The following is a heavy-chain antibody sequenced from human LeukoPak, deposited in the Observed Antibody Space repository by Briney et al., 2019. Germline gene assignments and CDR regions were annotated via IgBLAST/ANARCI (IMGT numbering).Heavy chain of an antibody. Sequence: GGSLRLSCAASGFTFSSYGMSWVRQAPGKGLEWVSAISGSGGSTYYADSVKGRFTISRDNSKNTLYLQMNSLRAEDTAVYYCAKSGPGYDSSGYYFRLYYYYYMDVWGKGTTVTISS. D-gene: IGHD3-22*01. V-gene: IGHV3-23*01. CDR3: AKSGPGYDSSGYYFRLYYYYYMDV. CDR2: ISGSGGST. CDR1: GFTFSSYG. J-gene: IGHJ6*03.